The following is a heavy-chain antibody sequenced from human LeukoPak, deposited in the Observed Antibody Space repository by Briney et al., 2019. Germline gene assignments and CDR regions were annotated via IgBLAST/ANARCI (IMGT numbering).Heavy chain of an antibody. V-gene: IGHV3-23*01. Sequence: GGSLRLSCAASGFAFSSYAMSWVRQAPGKGLEWVSAISGSGGSTYYADSVKGRFTISRDNSKNTLYLQMNSLRAEDTAVYYCAKNPRYCSSTSCYIYFQHWGQGTLVTVSS. CDR1: GFAFSSYA. J-gene: IGHJ1*01. D-gene: IGHD2-2*02. CDR3: AKNPRYCSSTSCYIYFQH. CDR2: ISGSGGST.